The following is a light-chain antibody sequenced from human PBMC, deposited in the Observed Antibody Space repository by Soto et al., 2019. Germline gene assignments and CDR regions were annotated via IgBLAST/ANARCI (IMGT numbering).Light chain of an antibody. CDR3: QQSYSTPWT. V-gene: IGKV1-8*01. CDR2: AAS. J-gene: IGKJ1*01. Sequence: IRMTQSPSSFSASTGDRVTITCRANQGISSYLAWYQQKPGQAPKLLIYAASTLHSGVPYRFSGSGSGTDVTLTISCLQSEDFATYYCQQSYSTPWTFGQGTQVDIK. CDR1: QGISSY.